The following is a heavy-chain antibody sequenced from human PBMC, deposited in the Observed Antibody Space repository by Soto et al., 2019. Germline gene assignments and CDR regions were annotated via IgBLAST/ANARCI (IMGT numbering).Heavy chain of an antibody. CDR2: INPDGSST. D-gene: IGHD6-19*01. CDR1: GFTFSPSW. Sequence: EVQLAESGGGLVQPGGSLRLSCAASGFTFSPSWIHGARQAPGKGLVWVSRINPDGSSTDYADSVKGRFTISRDNAKNTLYLQMNSLRAEDTAVYYCGRGGSDSPRGMDVWGQGTTVTVSS. V-gene: IGHV3-74*01. J-gene: IGHJ6*02. CDR3: GRGGSDSPRGMDV.